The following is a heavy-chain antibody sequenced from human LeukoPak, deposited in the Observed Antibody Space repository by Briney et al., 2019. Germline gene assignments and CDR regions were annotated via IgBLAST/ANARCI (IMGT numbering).Heavy chain of an antibody. J-gene: IGHJ4*02. Sequence: SETLSLTCTVPGGSISSGSYYWSWIRQPAGKGLEWIGRIYTSGSTNYNPSLKSRVTISVDTSKNQFSLKLSSVTAADTAVYYCARYGRYFDYWGQGTLVTVSS. D-gene: IGHD3-10*01. CDR1: GGSISSGSYY. V-gene: IGHV4-61*02. CDR2: IYTSGST. CDR3: ARYGRYFDY.